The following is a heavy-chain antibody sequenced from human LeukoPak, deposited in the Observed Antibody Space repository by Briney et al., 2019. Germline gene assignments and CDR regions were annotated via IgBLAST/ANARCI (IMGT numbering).Heavy chain of an antibody. D-gene: IGHD4-17*01. CDR2: IYYSGST. CDR1: GGSISSYY. V-gene: IGHV4-59*08. Sequence: SETLSLTCTVSGGSISSYYWSWIRQPPGKGLEWIGYIYYSGSTNYNPSLKSRVTISVDTSKNQFSLKLSSVTAADTAVYYCARLYGDYENWFDPWGQGTLVTVSS. CDR3: ARLYGDYENWFDP. J-gene: IGHJ5*02.